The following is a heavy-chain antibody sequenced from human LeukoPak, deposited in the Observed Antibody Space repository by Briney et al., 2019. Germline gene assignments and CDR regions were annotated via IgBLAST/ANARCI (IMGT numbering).Heavy chain of an antibody. CDR3: ANSANYGDKSGYFDY. CDR1: GGSISSSSYY. D-gene: IGHD4-23*01. Sequence: SETLSLTCTVSGGSISSSSYYWGWIRQPPGKGLEWIGSIYYSGSTYYNPSLKSRVTISVDTSKNQFSLKLSSVTAADTAVYYCANSANYGDKSGYFDYWGQGTLVTVSS. V-gene: IGHV4-39*01. CDR2: IYYSGST. J-gene: IGHJ4*02.